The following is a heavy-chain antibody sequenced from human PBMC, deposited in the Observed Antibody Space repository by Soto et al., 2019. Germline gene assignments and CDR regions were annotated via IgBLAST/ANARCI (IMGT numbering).Heavy chain of an antibody. CDR3: ARDTYSTGWYALDY. CDR2: VYYSGST. J-gene: IGHJ4*02. V-gene: IGHV4-31*03. Sequence: QVQLQESGPGLVKPSQTLSLTCTVSGGSISSGGYYWTWIRQHPGKGLEWIGYVYYSGSTYYNPSLKSRVTIAVDTSKNHVSLKLSSVTVADTAVYYCARDTYSTGWYALDYWGQGALVTVFS. CDR1: GGSISSGGYY. D-gene: IGHD6-19*01.